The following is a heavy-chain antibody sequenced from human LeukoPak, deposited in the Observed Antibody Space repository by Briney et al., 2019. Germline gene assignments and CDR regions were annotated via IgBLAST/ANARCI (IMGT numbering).Heavy chain of an antibody. J-gene: IGHJ4*02. CDR3: ARVVAVAGPPSY. D-gene: IGHD6-19*01. CDR1: GFTFSSYS. V-gene: IGHV3-21*01. CDR2: ISSSSYI. Sequence: GGSLRLSCAASGFTFSSYSMNWVRQAPGKGLEWVSSISSSSYIYYADSVKGRFTISRDNAKNSLYLQMNSLRAEDTAVYYCARVVAVAGPPSYWGQGTLVTVSS.